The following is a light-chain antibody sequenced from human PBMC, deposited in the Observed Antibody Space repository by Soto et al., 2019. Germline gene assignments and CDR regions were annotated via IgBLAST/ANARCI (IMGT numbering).Light chain of an antibody. CDR3: ASYTTDNTLV. Sequence: QSALTQPASVSGSPGQSITISCTGTNNDVGSSNYVSWYQQHPVRAPKLLIYAVTNRPSGVSERFSGSKFRNTASLTISGLQAGDEGFYFCASYTTDNTLVFGGGTKLTVL. CDR1: NNDVGSSNY. V-gene: IGLV2-14*01. J-gene: IGLJ2*01. CDR2: AVT.